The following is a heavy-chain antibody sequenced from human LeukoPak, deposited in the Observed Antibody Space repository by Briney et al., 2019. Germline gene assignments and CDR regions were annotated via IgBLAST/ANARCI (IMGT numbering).Heavy chain of an antibody. CDR3: AREWAVTTTNLVAFDI. Sequence: SETLSLTCTVSGGSISSYYWSWIRQPPGKGLEWLGYIYYSGSTNYNPTLKSRVTISVDTSKNQFSLKLSSVTAADTAVYYCAREWAVTTTNLVAFDIWGQGTMVTVSS. V-gene: IGHV4-59*01. CDR2: IYYSGST. J-gene: IGHJ3*02. CDR1: GGSISSYY. D-gene: IGHD4-17*01.